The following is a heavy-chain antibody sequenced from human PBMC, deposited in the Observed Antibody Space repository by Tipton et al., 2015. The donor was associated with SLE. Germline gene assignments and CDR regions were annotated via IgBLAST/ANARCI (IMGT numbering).Heavy chain of an antibody. CDR3: ARDWSDYSGSGTAYNWFDP. D-gene: IGHD3-10*01. Sequence: TLSLTCTVSGGSVSSGSYYWSWIRQPPGKGLEWIGYIYYSGSTNYNPSLKSRVTISVDTSKNQFSLKLSSVTAADTAVYYCARDWSDYSGSGTAYNWFDPWGQGTLVTVSS. CDR1: GGSVSSGSYY. CDR2: IYYSGST. J-gene: IGHJ5*02. V-gene: IGHV4-61*01.